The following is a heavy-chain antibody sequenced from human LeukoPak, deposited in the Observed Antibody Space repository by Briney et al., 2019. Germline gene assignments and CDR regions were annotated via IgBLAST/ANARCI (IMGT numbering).Heavy chain of an antibody. J-gene: IGHJ4*02. CDR2: VTGSSSKT. Sequence: GGSLRLSCAASGFNFSNYAMTWVRQAPGKGLEWVSGVTGSSSKTHNADSVKGRFTISRDNSKNMLYLEMNSLRVEDTATYYCAKDRSSTTSCSNYWGRGTLVTVSS. V-gene: IGHV3-23*01. CDR3: AKDRSSTTSCSNY. D-gene: IGHD2-2*01. CDR1: GFNFSNYA.